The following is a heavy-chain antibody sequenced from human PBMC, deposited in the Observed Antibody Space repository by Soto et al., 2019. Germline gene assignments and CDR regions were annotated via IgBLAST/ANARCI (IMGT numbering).Heavy chain of an antibody. D-gene: IGHD1-26*01. CDR1: GYTLTKLS. V-gene: IGHV1-24*01. Sequence: ASVKVSCKVSGYTLTKLSMHWVRQAPGKGLEWMGGFDPEDGETIYAQKFQGRVTMTEDTSTDTAYMELSSLRSEDTAVFYCATEGGGGSVTDAFDIWGQGTMVTVSS. CDR3: ATEGGGGSVTDAFDI. J-gene: IGHJ3*02. CDR2: FDPEDGET.